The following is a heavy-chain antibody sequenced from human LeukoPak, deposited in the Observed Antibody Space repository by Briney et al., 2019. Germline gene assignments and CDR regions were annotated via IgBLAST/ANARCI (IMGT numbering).Heavy chain of an antibody. D-gene: IGHD3-9*01. J-gene: IGHJ4*02. CDR2: IYTSGST. CDR3: ARGPYYNTLTGFRGRILGFDY. V-gene: IGHV4-4*07. Sequence: SETLSLTCTVSGGSISYFYWSWIRQPAGKGLEWIGRIYTSGSTNYNPSLKSRVTMSVDTSKKQFSLKLSSVTAADTAVYYCARGPYYNTLTGFRGRILGFDYWGQGTLVTVSS. CDR1: GGSISYFY.